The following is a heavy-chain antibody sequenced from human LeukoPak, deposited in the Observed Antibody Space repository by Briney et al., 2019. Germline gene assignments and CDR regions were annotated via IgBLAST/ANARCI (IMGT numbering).Heavy chain of an antibody. J-gene: IGHJ4*02. CDR3: ARDPSNTSGRYTYFDY. Sequence: GASVNVSCKASGYTFTSYDINWVRQATGQGLEWMGWMNPNSGNTGYAQKFQGRVTMTRNTSISTAYMELSSLRSEDTAVYYCARDPSNTSGRYTYFDYWGQGTLVTVSS. CDR1: GYTFTSYD. D-gene: IGHD3-16*02. V-gene: IGHV1-8*01. CDR2: MNPNSGNT.